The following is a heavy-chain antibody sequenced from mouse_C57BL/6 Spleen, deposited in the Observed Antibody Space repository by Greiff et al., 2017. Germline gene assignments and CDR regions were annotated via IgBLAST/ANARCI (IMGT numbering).Heavy chain of an antibody. CDR3: ARLRNWYFDV. D-gene: IGHD2-12*01. CDR2: ISNGGGST. CDR1: GFTFSDYY. J-gene: IGHJ1*03. V-gene: IGHV5-12*01. Sequence: EVKLVESGGGLVQPGGSLKLSCAASGFTFSDYYMYWVRQTPEKRLEWVAYISNGGGSTYYPDTVKGRFTISRDNAKNTLYLQMSRLKSEDTAMYYCARLRNWYFDVWGTGTTVTVSS.